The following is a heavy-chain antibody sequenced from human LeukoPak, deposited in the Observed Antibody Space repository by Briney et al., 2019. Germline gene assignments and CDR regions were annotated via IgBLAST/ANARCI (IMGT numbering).Heavy chain of an antibody. CDR2: IRYDGSNK. J-gene: IGHJ5*02. Sequence: GGSLRLSCAASGFTFSSYGMHWVRQAPGKGLEWVAFIRYDGSNKYYADSVKGRFTISRDNSKNTVYLQMNSLRAEDTAVYYCARRNSEPQGEWFDPWGQGTLVTVSS. CDR1: GFTFSSYG. CDR3: ARRNSEPQGEWFDP. V-gene: IGHV3-30*02. D-gene: IGHD1-1*01.